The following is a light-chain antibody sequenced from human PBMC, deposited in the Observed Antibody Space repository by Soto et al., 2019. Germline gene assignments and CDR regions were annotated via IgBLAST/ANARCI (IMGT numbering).Light chain of an antibody. CDR1: QSVLYSSNNKNY. CDR2: WAS. CDR3: QQYDSTPLT. J-gene: IGKJ4*01. V-gene: IGKV4-1*01. Sequence: DIVMTQSPDSLAVSLGERATINCKSSQSVLYSSNNKNYLAWYQQKPGQPPKLLIYWASTRESGVPDRFSGSGSGTDFTLTISSLQAEDVAVYYCQQYDSTPLTFGGGTKVDIK.